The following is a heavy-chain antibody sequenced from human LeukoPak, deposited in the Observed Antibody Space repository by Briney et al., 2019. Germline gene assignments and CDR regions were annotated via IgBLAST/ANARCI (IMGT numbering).Heavy chain of an antibody. CDR1: GVSISNYY. V-gene: IGHV4-59*01. CDR2: VYYSGNT. J-gene: IGHJ6*02. Sequence: SETLSLTCSVSGVSISNYYWTWIRQPPGKGLEWVGYVYYSGNTNYNPSLKSRVTISLDTSKNQFSLKLSSVTAADTAVYYCTRSLGVVIHGGMDVWGQGTRVTVSS. D-gene: IGHD3-3*01. CDR3: TRSLGVVIHGGMDV.